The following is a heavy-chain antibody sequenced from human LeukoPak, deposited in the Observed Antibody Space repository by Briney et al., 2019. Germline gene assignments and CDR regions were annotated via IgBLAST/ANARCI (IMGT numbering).Heavy chain of an antibody. V-gene: IGHV3-7*01. J-gene: IGHJ6*02. CDR1: GFTFSSYW. D-gene: IGHD3-16*01. Sequence: GGSLRLSCAASGFTFSSYWMSWVRQAPGKGLEWVTNIKQDGSEKYYVDSVKGRFTISRDNDKNSLFLQMTSLRAEDTAVYYCATYTHWVAGDVWGQGTTVTVSS. CDR2: IKQDGSEK. CDR3: ATYTHWVAGDV.